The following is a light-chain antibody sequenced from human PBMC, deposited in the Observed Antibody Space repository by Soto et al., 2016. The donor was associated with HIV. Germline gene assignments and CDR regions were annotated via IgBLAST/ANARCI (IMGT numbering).Light chain of an antibody. V-gene: IGKV1-5*03. CDR1: QGISSW. Sequence: DIQMTQSPSSLAASVGDRVTITCRASQGISSWLAWYQHKPPNAPKLLIYKASTLESGVPSRFSGSGSGTEFTLTISNLQPDDYATYYCQQYDRSWTFGQGTKVEIK. J-gene: IGKJ1*01. CDR3: QQYDRSWT. CDR2: KAS.